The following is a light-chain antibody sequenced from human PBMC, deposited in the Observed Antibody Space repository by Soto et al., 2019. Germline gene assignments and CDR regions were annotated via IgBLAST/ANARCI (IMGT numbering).Light chain of an antibody. Sequence: DIQMTQSPSSLSASSRARVTITCRASQAIRNDLAWYQQKPGRAPKRLIYGSSSLQSGVPSRFSGRGSGTEFTLTISSLQPEDFATYYCLQHNVFPRTFGQGTKVDIK. J-gene: IGKJ1*01. CDR3: LQHNVFPRT. CDR2: GSS. V-gene: IGKV1-17*01. CDR1: QAIRND.